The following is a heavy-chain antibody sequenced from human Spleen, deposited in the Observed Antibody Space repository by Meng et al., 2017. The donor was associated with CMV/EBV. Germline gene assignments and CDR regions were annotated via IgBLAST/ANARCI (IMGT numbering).Heavy chain of an antibody. CDR2: TFYRSKWYH. Sequence: SETLSLTCVISGDSVSSDSAAWNLIRQSPSRGLEWLGRTFYRSKWYHDYAVSVKSRIDINPDTSKNHLSLQLSSVTPDDTAVYFCARDGYSGYDWLQINYYYYGMDVWGQGTTVTVSS. V-gene: IGHV6-1*01. J-gene: IGHJ6*02. D-gene: IGHD5-12*01. CDR3: ARDGYSGYDWLQINYYYYGMDV. CDR1: GDSVSSDSAA.